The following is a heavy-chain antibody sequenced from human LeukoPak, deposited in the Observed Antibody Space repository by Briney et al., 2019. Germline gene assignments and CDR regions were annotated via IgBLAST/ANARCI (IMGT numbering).Heavy chain of an antibody. J-gene: IGHJ4*02. V-gene: IGHV4-39*01. CDR2: IYCSGST. D-gene: IGHD3-22*01. CDR1: GGSISSSSYY. CDR3: ARQGDSGYYPYFDY. Sequence: SETLSLTCTVSGGSISSSSYYWGWIRQPPGKGLEWIGSIYCSGSTYYNPSLKSRVTISVDTSKNQFSLKLSSVTAADTAVYYCARQGDSGYYPYFDYWGQGTLVTVSS.